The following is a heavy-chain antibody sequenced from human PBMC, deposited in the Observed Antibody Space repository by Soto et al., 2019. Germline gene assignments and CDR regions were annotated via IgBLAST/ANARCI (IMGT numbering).Heavy chain of an antibody. CDR2: ISYDGSNK. J-gene: IGHJ4*02. V-gene: IGHV3-30-3*01. CDR1: GFTFSSYA. Sequence: QVQLVESGGGVVQPGRSLRLSCAASGFTFSSYAMHWVRQAPGKGLEWVAVISYDGSNKYYADSVKGRFTISRDNSKNTLYLQMNSLRAEDTAVYYCARYFVVGALDYWGQGTLVTVSS. D-gene: IGHD1-26*01. CDR3: ARYFVVGALDY.